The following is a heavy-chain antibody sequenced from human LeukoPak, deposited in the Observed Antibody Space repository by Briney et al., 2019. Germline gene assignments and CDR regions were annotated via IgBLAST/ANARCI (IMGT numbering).Heavy chain of an antibody. Sequence: SETLSLTCTVSGGSISSSSYYWGWIRQPPGKGLEWIGSIYYSGSTYYNPSLKSRVTISVDTSKNQFSLKLSSVTAADTAVYYCARLWFGEPAFDIWGQGTMVTVSS. J-gene: IGHJ3*02. CDR1: GGSISSSSYY. D-gene: IGHD3-10*01. CDR2: IYYSGST. CDR3: ARLWFGEPAFDI. V-gene: IGHV4-39*07.